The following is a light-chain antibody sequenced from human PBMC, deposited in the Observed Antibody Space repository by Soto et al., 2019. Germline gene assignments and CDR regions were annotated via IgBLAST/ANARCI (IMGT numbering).Light chain of an antibody. CDR1: QSVSSY. CDR3: QQRRSWPPNA. CDR2: DAS. V-gene: IGKV3-11*01. J-gene: IGKJ5*01. Sequence: EIVLTQSPATLSLSPGERATLSCRASQSVSSYLAWYQQKPGQAPRLLIYDASNRATGIPARFSGSGSGTDFTLAGKGLEPDDFAVDYCQQRRSWPPNAVGQGTRLEIK.